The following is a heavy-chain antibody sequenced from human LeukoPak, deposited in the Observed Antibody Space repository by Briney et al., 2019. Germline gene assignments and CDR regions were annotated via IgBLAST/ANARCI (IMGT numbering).Heavy chain of an antibody. CDR2: TSYSGGT. D-gene: IGHD6-13*01. V-gene: IGHV4-31*03. CDR1: GGSVSRGGHY. Sequence: SETLSLTCTVSGGSVSRGGHYWSWIRQHPGKGLEWIGFTSYSGGTYYNPSLMGRIVISVDTSQNQFSLKMRDVTAADTAVYFCATAEWVYFYFDSWGQGALVAVSS. CDR3: ATAEWVYFYFDS. J-gene: IGHJ4*02.